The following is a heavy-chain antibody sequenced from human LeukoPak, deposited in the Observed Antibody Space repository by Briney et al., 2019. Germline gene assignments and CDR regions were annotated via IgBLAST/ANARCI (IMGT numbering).Heavy chain of an antibody. CDR1: GFTFSIYG. D-gene: IGHD3-22*01. CDR2: MSGSGGST. J-gene: IGHJ2*01. Sequence: GGSLRLSCAASGFTFSIYGMSWVRQAPGRGLEWVSAMSGSGGSTYYADSVKGRFTISRGNSKNTLYLQMNSLRAEDTAVYYCAKDGYYDSSAYYYVRYFDLWGRGTLVTVSS. V-gene: IGHV3-23*01. CDR3: AKDGYYDSSAYYYVRYFDL.